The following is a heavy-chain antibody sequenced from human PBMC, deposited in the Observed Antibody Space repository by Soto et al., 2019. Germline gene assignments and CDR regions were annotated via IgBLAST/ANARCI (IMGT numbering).Heavy chain of an antibody. CDR2: MNPNSGNT. CDR3: ARIYYYGSGSYPDAFDI. V-gene: IGHV1-8*01. J-gene: IGHJ3*02. CDR1: GYTFTSYD. D-gene: IGHD3-10*01. Sequence: ASVKVSCKASGYTFTSYDINWVRQATGQGLEWMGWMNPNSGNTGYAQKFQGRVTMTRNTSISTAYMELSSLRSEDTAVYYCARIYYYGSGSYPDAFDIWGQGTIVTVSS.